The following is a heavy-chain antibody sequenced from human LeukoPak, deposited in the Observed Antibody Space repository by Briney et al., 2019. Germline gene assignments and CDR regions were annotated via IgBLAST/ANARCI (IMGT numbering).Heavy chain of an antibody. CDR3: ARETYSYDSSGSRGAFDL. Sequence: SETLSLTCTVSGGSISSYYWSWIRQPPGKGLEWIGYIYYSGSTNYNPSLKSRVIISVDTSKNQFSLKLSSVTAADTAVYYCARETYSYDSSGSRGAFDLWGQGTMVTVSS. D-gene: IGHD3-22*01. CDR1: GGSISSYY. CDR2: IYYSGST. J-gene: IGHJ3*01. V-gene: IGHV4-59*08.